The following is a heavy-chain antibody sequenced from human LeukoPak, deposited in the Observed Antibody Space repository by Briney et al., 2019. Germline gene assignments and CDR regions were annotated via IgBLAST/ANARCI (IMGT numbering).Heavy chain of an antibody. CDR1: GLTFSSYA. CDR3: ARVMTAITNWFDP. J-gene: IGHJ5*02. CDR2: ISSNGGNT. V-gene: IGHV3-64*04. D-gene: IGHD2-21*02. Sequence: GGSLRLSCSASGLTFSSYAMHWVRQAPGKGLEYVSAISSNGGNTYHADSVKGRFTISRDNSKNTLYLQMNNLRAEDTAVYYCARVMTAITNWFDPWGQGTLVTVSS.